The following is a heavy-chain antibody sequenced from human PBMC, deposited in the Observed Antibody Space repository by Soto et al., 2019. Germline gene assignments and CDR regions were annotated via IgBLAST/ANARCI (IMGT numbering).Heavy chain of an antibody. CDR3: AIDPGIAVAGNGVGDY. CDR2: ISGSGGST. D-gene: IGHD6-19*01. Sequence: GGSLRLACAASGFTFSSYAMSWVRQAPGKGLEWVSAISGSGGSTYYADSVKGRFTISRDNSKNTLYLQMNSLRAEDTAVYYCAIDPGIAVAGNGVGDYWGPGTLVTVYS. V-gene: IGHV3-23*01. J-gene: IGHJ4*02. CDR1: GFTFSSYA.